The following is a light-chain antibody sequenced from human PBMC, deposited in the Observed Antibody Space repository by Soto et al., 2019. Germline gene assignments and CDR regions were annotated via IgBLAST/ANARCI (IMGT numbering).Light chain of an antibody. CDR3: HRDGTSRWT. CDR1: ESVSDRQ. V-gene: IGKV3-20*01. J-gene: IGKJ1*01. CDR2: AVS. Sequence: EIVLTQSPGTLSLSPGARATLSCRTSESVSDRQLAWYQQKPGQAPRLLIFAVSSRASGIADRFSGSGSGTDFTLTISRLEPEDFAVYYCHRDGTSRWTFGRGTKVDI.